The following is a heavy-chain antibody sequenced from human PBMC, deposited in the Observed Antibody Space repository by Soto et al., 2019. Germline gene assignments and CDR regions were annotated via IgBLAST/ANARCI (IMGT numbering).Heavy chain of an antibody. CDR3: ARGLDKYCSGGSCSKRFDP. V-gene: IGHV1-8*01. J-gene: IGHJ5*02. Sequence: GASVKVSCKASGYTFTSYDINWVRQATRQGLEWMGWMNPNSGNTGYAQKFQGRVTMTRNTSISTAYMELSSLRSEDTAVYYCARGLDKYCSGGSCSKRFDPWGQGTLVTVSS. D-gene: IGHD2-15*01. CDR2: MNPNSGNT. CDR1: GYTFTSYD.